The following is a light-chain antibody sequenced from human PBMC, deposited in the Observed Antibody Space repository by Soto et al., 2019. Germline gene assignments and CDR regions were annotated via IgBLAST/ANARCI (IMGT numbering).Light chain of an antibody. J-gene: IGLJ2*01. CDR3: ASYGGSNNFVV. CDR1: SSDVGSHIY. CDR2: EVN. V-gene: IGLV2-8*01. Sequence: QSALTQPPSASGSPGQSVTISCTGTSSDVGSHIYVSWYQQHPGKAPKLMMFEVNKRPSGVPDRFSGSKSGGTASLTVSGLQAEDEADYYCASYGGSNNFVVFGGGTQLTVL.